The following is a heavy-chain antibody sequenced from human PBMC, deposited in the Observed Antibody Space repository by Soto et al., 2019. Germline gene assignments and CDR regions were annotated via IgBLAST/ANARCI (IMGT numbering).Heavy chain of an antibody. J-gene: IGHJ5*02. D-gene: IGHD6-13*01. CDR3: ARHPERIAEIGWFDP. V-gene: IGHV3-48*01. CDR1: GFTFSSYS. CDR2: ISSSSSTI. Sequence: EVQLVESGGGLVQPGGSLRLSCAASGFTFSSYSMNWVRQAPGKGLEWVSYISSSSSTISYADSGKGRFTISRDNDQNSLYRQMNSLRAEDTAVYYCARHPERIAEIGWFDPWGQGTLVTVSS.